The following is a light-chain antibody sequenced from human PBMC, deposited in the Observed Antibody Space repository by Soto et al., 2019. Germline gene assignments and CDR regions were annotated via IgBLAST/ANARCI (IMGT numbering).Light chain of an antibody. CDR2: DTS. CDR3: QQRSSWPLT. V-gene: IGKV3-11*01. Sequence: EIVLTQSPATLSLSPGDRASLSCRASQSVSSYLAWYQQKPGQAPRLLIYDTSNRATDIPARFSGSGSGTDFTLTISSLEPEDFAVYYCQQRSSWPLTFGGGTKVDIK. J-gene: IGKJ4*01. CDR1: QSVSSY.